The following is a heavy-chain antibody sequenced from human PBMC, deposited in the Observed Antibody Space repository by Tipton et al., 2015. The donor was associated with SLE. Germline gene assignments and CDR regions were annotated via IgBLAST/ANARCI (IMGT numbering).Heavy chain of an antibody. J-gene: IGHJ4*02. V-gene: IGHV3-15*01. CDR2: IKSKTDGGTT. CDR3: TTDDLRGRFIAVAGPFDC. Sequence: SGFTFSNAWMSWVRQAPGKGLEWVGRIKSKTDGGTTDYAAPVKGRFTISRDDSKTTLYLQMNSLKTEDTAVYYCTTDDLRGRFIAVAGPFDCWGQGTLVTVSS. CDR1: GFTFSNAW. D-gene: IGHD6-19*01.